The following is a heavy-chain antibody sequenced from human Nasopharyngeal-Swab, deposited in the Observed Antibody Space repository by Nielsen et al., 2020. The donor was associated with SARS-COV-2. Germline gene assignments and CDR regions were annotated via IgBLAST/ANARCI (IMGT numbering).Heavy chain of an antibody. CDR2: ISAYNGNT. V-gene: IGHV1-18*01. J-gene: IGHJ3*02. Sequence: AAVKVSCKASGDTFSTYAMTWVRQAPGQGLEWMGWISAYNGNTNYARKFQGRVTMTTDTSTSTAYMELRSLRSDDTAVYYCVRGEYYYDSSGYYPGGDIWGQGTKVTVSS. D-gene: IGHD3-22*01. CDR3: VRGEYYYDSSGYYPGGDI. CDR1: GDTFSTYA.